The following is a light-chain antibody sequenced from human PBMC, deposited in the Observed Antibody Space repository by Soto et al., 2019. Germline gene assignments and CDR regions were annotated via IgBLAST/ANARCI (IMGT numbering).Light chain of an antibody. CDR2: AAS. J-gene: IGKJ1*01. V-gene: IGKV1-17*01. CDR3: QQYKKWPRT. CDR1: QGISKY. Sequence: DIQMTQSPSSLSASVGDRVTITCRASQGISKYLNWYQQKPGKAPKRLIYAASSLQSGVPSRFSGSGSGTEFTLTISSLQSEDFAVYYCQQYKKWPRTFGHGTKVDIK.